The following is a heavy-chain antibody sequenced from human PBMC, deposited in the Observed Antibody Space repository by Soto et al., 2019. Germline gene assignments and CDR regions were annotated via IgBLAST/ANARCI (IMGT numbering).Heavy chain of an antibody. CDR2: IIPIFGTA. D-gene: IGHD4-4*01. Sequence: SVKVSCKASGGTFSSYAISWVRQAPGQGLEWMGGIIPIFGTANYAQKFQGRVTITADESTSTAYMELSSLRSEDTAVYYCARVGTTGGSYYYYGMDVWGQGTTVTVSS. V-gene: IGHV1-69*13. J-gene: IGHJ6*02. CDR1: GGTFSSYA. CDR3: ARVGTTGGSYYYYGMDV.